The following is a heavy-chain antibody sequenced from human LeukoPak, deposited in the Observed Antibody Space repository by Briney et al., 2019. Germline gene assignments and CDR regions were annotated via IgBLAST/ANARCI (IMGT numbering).Heavy chain of an antibody. Sequence: PGGSLRLSCAAFGFTVSSNYMSWVRQAPGKGLEWVSVIYSGGSTYYADSVKGRFTISRDNSKNTLYLQMNSLRAEDTALYFCAKKAQYNGNYPLDYWGQGTMVTVSS. CDR3: AKKAQYNGNYPLDY. V-gene: IGHV3-53*01. D-gene: IGHD1-26*01. J-gene: IGHJ4*02. CDR2: IYSGGST. CDR1: GFTVSSNY.